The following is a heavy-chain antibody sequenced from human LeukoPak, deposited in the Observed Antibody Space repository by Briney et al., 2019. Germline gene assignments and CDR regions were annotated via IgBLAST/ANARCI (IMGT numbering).Heavy chain of an antibody. CDR1: GFTFSSYG. CDR3: ARGALDYGDYDPPGYYYYGMDV. Sequence: GGSLRLSCAASGFTFSSYGMHWVRQAPGKGLEWVAVIRYDGSNKYYADSVKGRFTISRDNSKNTLYLQMNSLRAEDTAVYYCARGALDYGDYDPPGYYYYGMDVWGQGTTVTVSS. CDR2: IRYDGSNK. J-gene: IGHJ6*02. V-gene: IGHV3-33*01. D-gene: IGHD4-17*01.